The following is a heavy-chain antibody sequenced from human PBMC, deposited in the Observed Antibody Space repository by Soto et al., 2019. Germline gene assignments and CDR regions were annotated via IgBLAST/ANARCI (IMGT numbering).Heavy chain of an antibody. CDR3: AKDKWFWSGGNCQYYGLDV. CDR1: GFSFSNYA. CDR2: ISGSGGSI. V-gene: IGHV3-23*01. Sequence: GGSLRLSCAASGFSFSNYAMSWVRQPPGKGLEWVSGISGSGGSIDYADSVKGRFTISRDNSKNTLYLQMNSLRVEDTAEYYCAKDKWFWSGGNCQYYGLDVWGQGTTVTVSS. D-gene: IGHD2-15*01. J-gene: IGHJ6*02.